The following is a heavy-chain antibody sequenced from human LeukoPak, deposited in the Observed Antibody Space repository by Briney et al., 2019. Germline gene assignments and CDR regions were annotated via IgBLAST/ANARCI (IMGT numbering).Heavy chain of an antibody. CDR3: AKGSRDIVVAPASSDY. Sequence: GGSLRLSCAASGFTVRSSSMSWVRQAPGKGLEWVSVISASGGSTYYADSVKGRFTISRDNPKNTLYLQMNGLRAEDTAVYYCAKGSRDIVVAPASSDYWGQGALVTVSS. D-gene: IGHD2-2*01. CDR2: ISASGGST. V-gene: IGHV3-23*01. J-gene: IGHJ4*02. CDR1: GFTVRSSS.